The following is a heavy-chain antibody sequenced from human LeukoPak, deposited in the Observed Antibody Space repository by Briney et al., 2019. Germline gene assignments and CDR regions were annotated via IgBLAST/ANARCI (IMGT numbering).Heavy chain of an antibody. CDR2: MNPNSGNT. Sequence: ASVKVSCKASGGTFSSYAISWVRQAPGQGLEWMGWMNPNSGNTGYAQKFQGRVTMTRNTSISTAYMELSSLRSEDTAVYYCARTLLGSGKWGQGTLVTVSS. CDR3: ARTLLGSGK. CDR1: GGTFSSYA. J-gene: IGHJ4*02. V-gene: IGHV1-8*02. D-gene: IGHD3-10*01.